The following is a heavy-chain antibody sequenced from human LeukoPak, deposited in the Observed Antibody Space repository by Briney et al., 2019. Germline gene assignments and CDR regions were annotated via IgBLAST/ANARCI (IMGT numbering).Heavy chain of an antibody. J-gene: IGHJ4*02. V-gene: IGHV3-7*01. Sequence: GGSLRLSCAASGFTFSSYWMSWVRQAPGKGLEWVANIKEDGSEKYYVDSVKGRFTISRDNAKNSLYLQMNSLRAEDTAVYYCARDRRGGWVYFFDYWGQGTLVTDSS. D-gene: IGHD2-15*01. CDR2: IKEDGSEK. CDR3: ARDRRGGWVYFFDY. CDR1: GFTFSSYW.